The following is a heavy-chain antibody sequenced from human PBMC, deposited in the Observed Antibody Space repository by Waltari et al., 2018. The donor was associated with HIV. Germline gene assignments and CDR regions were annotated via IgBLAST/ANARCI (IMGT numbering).Heavy chain of an antibody. CDR2: IYNGGST. Sequence: EVQLVESGGGLIQPGGSLRLSCAASGFSVSSTHMSWVRQAPGQGLEGVLVIYNGGSTYYSDSVKGRFTISRGNSKNTLYLQMNSRRAEDTAVYYCARGFGCGGDCYYFDYWGQGTLVTVSS. D-gene: IGHD2-21*02. CDR3: ARGFGCGGDCYYFDY. CDR1: GFSVSSTH. V-gene: IGHV3-53*01. J-gene: IGHJ4*02.